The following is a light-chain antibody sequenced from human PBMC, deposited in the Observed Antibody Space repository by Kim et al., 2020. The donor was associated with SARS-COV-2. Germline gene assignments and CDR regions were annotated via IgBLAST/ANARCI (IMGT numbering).Light chain of an antibody. Sequence: SPGETATPSCRASQSVSSSYFAWYQQKPGQAPRLLIYGASSTATGIPDRFSGSGSGTDFTLTMSRLEPEDFAVYYCQQYGSSPFTFGPGTKVYIK. J-gene: IGKJ3*01. V-gene: IGKV3-20*01. CDR2: GAS. CDR1: QSVSSSY. CDR3: QQYGSSPFT.